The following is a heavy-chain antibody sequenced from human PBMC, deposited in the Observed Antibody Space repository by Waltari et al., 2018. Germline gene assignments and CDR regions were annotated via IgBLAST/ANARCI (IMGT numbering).Heavy chain of an antibody. V-gene: IGHV4-39*01. CDR2: IYYSGST. Sequence: QLQLQESGPGLVKPSETLSLTCTVSGGSISSSSYYWGWIRQPPGKGLEWIGSIYYSGSTYYNPSLKSLVTISVDTSKNQFSLKLSSVTAADTAVYYCARSFGGVIVLDYWGQGTLVTVSS. D-gene: IGHD3-16*02. CDR1: GGSISSSSYY. CDR3: ARSFGGVIVLDY. J-gene: IGHJ4*02.